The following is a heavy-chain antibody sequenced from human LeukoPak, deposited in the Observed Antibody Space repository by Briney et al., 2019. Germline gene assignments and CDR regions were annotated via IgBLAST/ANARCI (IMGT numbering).Heavy chain of an antibody. CDR3: ARGVPAAVTNYFDY. CDR2: IYHSGSP. Sequence: SETLSLTCAVSGGSISSNNWWGWVRQPPGKGLEWIGEIYHSGSPNYNPSLKSRVTISVDKSRNHFSLNLSSVTAADTAVYYCARGVPAAVTNYFDYWGQGTLVTVSS. D-gene: IGHD2-2*01. CDR1: GGSISSNNW. J-gene: IGHJ4*02. V-gene: IGHV4-4*02.